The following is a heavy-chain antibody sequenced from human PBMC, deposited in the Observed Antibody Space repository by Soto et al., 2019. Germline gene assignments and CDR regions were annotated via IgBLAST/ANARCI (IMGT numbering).Heavy chain of an antibody. CDR1: GYTFTGYY. J-gene: IGHJ4*02. CDR2: INANNGNT. V-gene: IGHV1-18*04. CDR3: AREIFTDYSYSFDY. Sequence: ASVKVSCKASGYTFTGYYMHWVRQAPGQGLEWMGWINANNGNTNYAQKLQGRVTMTTDTSTSTAYMELRSLRSDDTAVYYCAREIFTDYSYSFDYWGQGTLVTVSS. D-gene: IGHD2-15*01.